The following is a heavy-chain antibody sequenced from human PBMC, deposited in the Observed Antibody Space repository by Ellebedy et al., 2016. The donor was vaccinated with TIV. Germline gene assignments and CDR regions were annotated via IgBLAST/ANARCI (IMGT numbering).Heavy chain of an antibody. Sequence: PGGSLRLSCAASGFNFRSYWMTWVRQAPGKGLERVAKIRQEGDEIYYVESVKGRFTISRDNAKNSLFLQMNSLRVEDTAVYYCARRASYGDYAVQVNPWFDPWGKGTLVTVSS. CDR3: ARRASYGDYAVQVNPWFDP. V-gene: IGHV3-7*01. D-gene: IGHD4-17*01. J-gene: IGHJ5*02. CDR2: IRQEGDEI. CDR1: GFNFRSYW.